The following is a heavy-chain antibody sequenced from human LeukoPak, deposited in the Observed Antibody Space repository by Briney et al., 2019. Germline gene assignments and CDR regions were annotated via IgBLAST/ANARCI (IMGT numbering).Heavy chain of an antibody. V-gene: IGHV1-18*01. D-gene: IGHD6-19*01. Sequence: GASVKVSCKASGYTFRSYDITWVRQAPGQELEWMGWISPNNGNTNYAQKFQGRVTMTTDTPTSTAYMEMRSLRSDDTAVYYCARDRDSSGWHVADYWGQGTLVTVSS. J-gene: IGHJ4*02. CDR2: ISPNNGNT. CDR1: GYTFRSYD. CDR3: ARDRDSSGWHVADY.